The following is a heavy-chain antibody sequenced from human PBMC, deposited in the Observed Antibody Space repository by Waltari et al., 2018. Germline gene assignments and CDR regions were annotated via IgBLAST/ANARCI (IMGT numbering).Heavy chain of an antibody. CDR3: AKDLNGEAYYYGMDV. Sequence: EVQLVESGGVVVQPGGSLRLSCAASGFTFDDSAMHWVRPAPGKGLEWVSLISWDGGSTYYADSVKGRFTISRDNSKNSLYLQMNSLRAEDTALYYCAKDLNGEAYYYGMDVWGQGTTVTVSS. J-gene: IGHJ6*02. D-gene: IGHD4-17*01. CDR1: GFTFDDSA. CDR2: ISWDGGST. V-gene: IGHV3-43D*03.